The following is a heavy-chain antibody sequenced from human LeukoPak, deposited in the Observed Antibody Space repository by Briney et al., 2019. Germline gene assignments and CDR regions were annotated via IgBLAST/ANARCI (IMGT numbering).Heavy chain of an antibody. CDR1: GDSISSYY. D-gene: IGHD3-10*01. Sequence: SETLSLTCTVSGDSISSYYWSWIQQPPGKGLEWIGYIYYSGSTNYNPSLKSRVPISVDTSKNQFSLKLSSVTAADTAVYYCARLRITMVRGVQRGGWFDPWGQGTLVTVSS. J-gene: IGHJ5*02. CDR2: IYYSGST. V-gene: IGHV4-59*01. CDR3: ARLRITMVRGVQRGGWFDP.